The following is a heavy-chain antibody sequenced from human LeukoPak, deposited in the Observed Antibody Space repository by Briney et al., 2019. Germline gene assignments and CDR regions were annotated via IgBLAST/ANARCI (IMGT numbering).Heavy chain of an antibody. CDR3: ARSGYSNGLFDY. J-gene: IGHJ4*02. Sequence: SETLSLTCIVSGGSITSYYWTWIRQPPRKGLEWIGYIYYSGSTNYNPSLKSRVSISVDTSKNQFSLKLSSVTAADTAVYYCARSGYSNGLFDYWGQGTLATVSS. D-gene: IGHD5-18*01. CDR1: GGSITSYY. CDR2: IYYSGST. V-gene: IGHV4-59*01.